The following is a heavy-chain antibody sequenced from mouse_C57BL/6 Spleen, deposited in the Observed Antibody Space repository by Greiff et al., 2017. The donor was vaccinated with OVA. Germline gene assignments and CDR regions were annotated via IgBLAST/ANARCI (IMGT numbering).Heavy chain of an antibody. D-gene: IGHD2-12*01. V-gene: IGHV1-69*01. CDR2: IDPSDSYT. Sequence: QVQLQQPGAELVMPGASVKLSCKASGYTFTSYWMHWVKQRPGQGLEWIGEIDPSDSYTNYNQKFKGKSTLTVDKSSSTAYMQLSSLTSEDSAVYYCARVAYDGAMDYWGQGTSVTVSS. CDR3: ARVAYDGAMDY. J-gene: IGHJ4*01. CDR1: GYTFTSYW.